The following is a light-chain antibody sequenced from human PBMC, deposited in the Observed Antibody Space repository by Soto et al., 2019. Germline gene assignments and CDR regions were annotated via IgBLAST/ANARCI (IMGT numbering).Light chain of an antibody. CDR3: QQYNTWPL. J-gene: IGKJ3*01. Sequence: EIVMTQSPATLSVSPGERATLSCRASQSVSSNLAWYHQKPGQAPSLLIYGASTRATGIPARFSGSRSGTEFTLTISCLRSEDVSVYYCQQYNTWPLFGPGTKVDIK. CDR2: GAS. V-gene: IGKV3-15*01. CDR1: QSVSSN.